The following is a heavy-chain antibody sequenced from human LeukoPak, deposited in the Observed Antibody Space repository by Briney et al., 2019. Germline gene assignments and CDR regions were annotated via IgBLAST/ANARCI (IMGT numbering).Heavy chain of an antibody. J-gene: IGHJ4*02. CDR2: IRHDGSNK. CDR3: ATQARDCGGTACNWGVVDY. Sequence: PGGSLRLSCVASGFTFSTYGMHWVRQAPGKGLEWVAIIRHDGSNKYHGDFVKGRFTISRDNSKNTVYLQMNSLRVEDTAVYYCATQARDCGGTACNWGVVDYRDQGTLVTVSA. D-gene: IGHD2-21*01. CDR1: GFTFSTYG. V-gene: IGHV3-30*02.